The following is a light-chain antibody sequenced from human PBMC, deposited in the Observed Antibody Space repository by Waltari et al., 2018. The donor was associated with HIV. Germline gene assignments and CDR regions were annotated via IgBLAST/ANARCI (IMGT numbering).Light chain of an antibody. CDR3: QVWDSSRDWV. J-gene: IGLJ3*02. V-gene: IGLV3-21*02. CDR2: DDS. Sequence: SNVLTQPPSVSVAPGQTARITCGGNNTGSKSVHWYQQRPGQAPVVVVFDDSDRRSGIPERFAGSNSGNTTTLTIGGVEAGDEAGYYCQVWDSSRDWVFGGGTKLTVL. CDR1: NTGSKS.